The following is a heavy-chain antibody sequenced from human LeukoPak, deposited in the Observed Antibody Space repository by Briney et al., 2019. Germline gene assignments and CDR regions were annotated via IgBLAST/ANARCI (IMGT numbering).Heavy chain of an antibody. CDR3: AREPIAAAGSPFDY. CDR1: GYTFTSYA. D-gene: IGHD6-13*01. Sequence: ASVKVSCKASGYTFTSYAMHWVRQAPGQRLEWMGWINAGNGNTKYSQKFQGRVTITRDTSASTAYMELSSLRSEDTAVYYCAREPIAAAGSPFDYWGQGTLVTVSS. CDR2: INAGNGNT. V-gene: IGHV1-3*01. J-gene: IGHJ4*02.